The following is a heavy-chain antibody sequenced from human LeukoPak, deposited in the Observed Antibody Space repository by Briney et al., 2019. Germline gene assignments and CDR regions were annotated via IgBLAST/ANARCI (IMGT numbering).Heavy chain of an antibody. CDR2: ISAYNGNT. V-gene: IGHV1-18*01. D-gene: IGHD6-13*01. CDR3: ARDEYSSSWYAGLYYYGMDV. J-gene: IGHJ6*02. CDR1: GYTFTSYG. Sequence: ASVKVSCKASGYTFTSYGISWVRQAPGRGLEWMWWISAYNGNTNYAQKLQGRVTMTTDTSTSTAYMELRSLRSDDTAVYYCARDEYSSSWYAGLYYYGMDVWGQGTTVTVSS.